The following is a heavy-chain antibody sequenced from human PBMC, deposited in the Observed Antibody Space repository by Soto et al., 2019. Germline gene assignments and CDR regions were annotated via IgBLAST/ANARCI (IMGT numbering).Heavy chain of an antibody. CDR1: GGSISDYY. Sequence: ASETLSLTCTVSGGSISDYYWSWFRQAPGRGLDWIGYVYYSGSTNYNPSLQSRVTMSVDTSKNQFSLKLSSVTAADTAVYYCARQAIDWGQGTLVTSPQ. J-gene: IGHJ4*02. CDR2: VYYSGST. V-gene: IGHV4-59*08. CDR3: ARQAID.